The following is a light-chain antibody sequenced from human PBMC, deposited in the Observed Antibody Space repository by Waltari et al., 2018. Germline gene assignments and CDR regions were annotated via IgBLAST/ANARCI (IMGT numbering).Light chain of an antibody. Sequence: QSVLTQPPSTSGTPWQRVTISCSGSTSNIGTTTVTWYQLLPGTAPKTVIFANYHRPSGVPDRFSASNSGTSASLVISELQSEDEADYFCATWDDSLSGRVFGSGTKVTVL. CDR2: ANY. CDR3: ATWDDSLSGRV. V-gene: IGLV1-44*01. CDR1: TSNIGTTT. J-gene: IGLJ6*01.